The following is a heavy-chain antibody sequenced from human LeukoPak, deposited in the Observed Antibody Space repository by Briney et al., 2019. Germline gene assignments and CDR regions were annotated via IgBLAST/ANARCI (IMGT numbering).Heavy chain of an antibody. CDR3: AAWAYYYDSSGYYDAFDI. D-gene: IGHD3-22*01. Sequence: SETLSLTCAVYGGSFSGYYWSWIRQPPEKGREWIGEINHSGSTNYNPSLKSRVTISVDTSKNQFSLKLSSVTAADTAVYYCAAWAYYYDSSGYYDAFDIWGQGTMVTVSS. CDR1: GGSFSGYY. CDR2: INHSGST. J-gene: IGHJ3*02. V-gene: IGHV4-34*01.